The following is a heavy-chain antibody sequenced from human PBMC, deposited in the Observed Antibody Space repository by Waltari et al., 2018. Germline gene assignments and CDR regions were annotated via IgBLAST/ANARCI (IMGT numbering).Heavy chain of an antibody. Sequence: EVALVQSGAEVKKPGATVKISCKASGSTFMDYFMHWVQQSPGKGLEWMGRIDPEDGETVYSEKFQGRVTITADTSTDTAYMELSSLTSGDTAVYYCAPLPGGSGQTFDYWGQGTLVTVSS. CDR1: GSTFMDYF. CDR3: APLPGGSGQTFDY. J-gene: IGHJ4*02. CDR2: IDPEDGET. V-gene: IGHV1-69-2*01. D-gene: IGHD3-10*01.